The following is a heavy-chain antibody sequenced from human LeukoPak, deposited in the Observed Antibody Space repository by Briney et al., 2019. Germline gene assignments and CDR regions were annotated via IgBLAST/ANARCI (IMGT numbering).Heavy chain of an antibody. V-gene: IGHV1-8*01. Sequence: ASVKVSCKASGYTFTSYDINWVRQAIGQGLEWMGWMNPNSGNTGYAQKFQGRVTMTRNTSISTAYMELSSLRSEDTAVYYCARAKRTAPNVYYFDYWGQGTLVTVSS. J-gene: IGHJ4*02. D-gene: IGHD1-1*01. CDR1: GYTFTSYD. CDR2: MNPNSGNT. CDR3: ARAKRTAPNVYYFDY.